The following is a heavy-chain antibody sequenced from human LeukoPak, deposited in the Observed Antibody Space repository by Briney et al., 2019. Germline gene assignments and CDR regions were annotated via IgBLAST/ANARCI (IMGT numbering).Heavy chain of an antibody. D-gene: IGHD3-22*01. Sequence: GGSLRLSCAASGFTFSSYWMTWVRQAPGKGLEWVANIKQDGSEKYYVDSVKGRFTISRDNAKNSLSLHMNSLRAEDTAVYYCAKSIPTYYYDSSGYYYVYWGQGTLVTVSS. CDR3: AKSIPTYYYDSSGYYYVY. J-gene: IGHJ4*02. CDR1: GFTFSSYW. V-gene: IGHV3-7*01. CDR2: IKQDGSEK.